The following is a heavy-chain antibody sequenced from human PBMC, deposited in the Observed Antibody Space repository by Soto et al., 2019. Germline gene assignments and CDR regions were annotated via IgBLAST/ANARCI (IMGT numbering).Heavy chain of an antibody. V-gene: IGHV4-30-4*01. CDR2: IYYSGST. Sequence: QVQLQESGPGLVKPSQTLSLTCTVSGGSLSSGDYYWSWIRQPPGKGLEWIGYIYYSGSTYYNPSLKRRVTISVDTSQHQSSLKLRSVTAADTAVYYCARSPDYGDYHDYWGQGTLVTVSS. CDR3: ARSPDYGDYHDY. CDR1: GGSLSSGDYY. J-gene: IGHJ4*02. D-gene: IGHD4-17*01.